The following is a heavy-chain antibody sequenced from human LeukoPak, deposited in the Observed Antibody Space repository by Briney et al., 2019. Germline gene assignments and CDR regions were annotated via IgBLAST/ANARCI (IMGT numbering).Heavy chain of an antibody. D-gene: IGHD1-26*01. CDR2: INHSAST. Sequence: PSETLSLTCAVYGGYFSGYYWSWIRPPPGLGRVGMGEINHSASTNYNPSLKSRVTISVDTAKNQSSLKLSSVTAADTAVYDCARGENSGSPPAFDIWGQGTMVTVSS. CDR1: GGYFSGYY. CDR3: ARGENSGSPPAFDI. J-gene: IGHJ3*02. V-gene: IGHV4-34*01.